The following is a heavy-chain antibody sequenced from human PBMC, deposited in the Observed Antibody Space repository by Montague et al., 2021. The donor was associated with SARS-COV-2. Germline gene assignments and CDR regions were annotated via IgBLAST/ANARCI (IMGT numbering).Heavy chain of an antibody. Sequence: SETRSLTCSVSGGSISGYCWSWIRQSPGKGLEWVGYIYYTGGTNYNPSLESRVTISLDTSKNQFSLRLSSVTPADTAVYYCARDWAVLTRDGYNYGWFDTWSPGTLVTVSS. CDR1: GGSISGYC. V-gene: IGHV4-59*01. CDR2: IYYTGGT. D-gene: IGHD5-24*01. J-gene: IGHJ5*02. CDR3: ARDWAVLTRDGYNYGWFDT.